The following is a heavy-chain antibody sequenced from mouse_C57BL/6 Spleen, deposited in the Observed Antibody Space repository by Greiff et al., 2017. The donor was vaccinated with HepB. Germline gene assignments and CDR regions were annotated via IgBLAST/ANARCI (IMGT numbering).Heavy chain of an antibody. Sequence: QVQLQQSGPELVKPGASVKISCKASGYAFSSSWMNWVKQRPGKGLEWIGRIYPGDGDTNYNGKFKDKATLTADKSSSTAYMQLSSLTSEDSAVYFCARRGAAQATGAMDYWGQGTSVTVSS. CDR1: GYAFSSSW. V-gene: IGHV1-82*01. CDR3: ARRGAAQATGAMDY. J-gene: IGHJ4*01. CDR2: IYPGDGDT. D-gene: IGHD3-2*02.